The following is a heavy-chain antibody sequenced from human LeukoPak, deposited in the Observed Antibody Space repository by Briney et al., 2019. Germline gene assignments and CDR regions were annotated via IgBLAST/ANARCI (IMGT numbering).Heavy chain of an antibody. CDR3: ARRMVRRALGSDP. J-gene: IGHJ5*02. D-gene: IGHD3-10*01. CDR1: GGSISSYY. Sequence: SETLSLTCTVSGGSISSYYWSWIRQPPGKGLEWIGEINHSGSTNYNPSLKSRVTISVDTSKNQFSLKLSSVTAADTAVYYCARRMVRRALGSDPWGQGTLVTVSS. V-gene: IGHV4-34*01. CDR2: INHSGST.